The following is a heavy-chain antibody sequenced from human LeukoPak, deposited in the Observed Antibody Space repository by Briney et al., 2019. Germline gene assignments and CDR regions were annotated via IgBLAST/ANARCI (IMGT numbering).Heavy chain of an antibody. J-gene: IGHJ3*02. V-gene: IGHV4-38-2*01. D-gene: IGHD3-3*01. CDR1: GYSISSGYH. Sequence: PSETLSLTCAVSGYSISSGYHWGWIRQPPGKRLEWIGYIHHSGTTDYNPSLESRVIILVDTTKNQFSLKVGSLTAADTAVYYCARRLGVITRDAYDIWGQGTMVIVSS. CDR3: ARRLGVITRDAYDI. CDR2: IHHSGTT.